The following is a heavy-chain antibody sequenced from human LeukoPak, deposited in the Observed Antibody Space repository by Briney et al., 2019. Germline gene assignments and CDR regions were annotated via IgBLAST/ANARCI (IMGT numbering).Heavy chain of an antibody. CDR1: AFTFSNYA. CDR3: ARGNYYDSAGYYDK. CDR2: IFFDGTTK. D-gene: IGHD3-22*01. V-gene: IGHV3-30*04. Sequence: GGSLRLSCAASAFTFSNYAMHWVRQAPGKGLEWVGVIFFDGTTKYYADSVKGRFTISRDNSRNTLYLQMNSLRPEDTAVYYCARGNYYDSAGYYDKWGQGTLVTVSS. J-gene: IGHJ4*02.